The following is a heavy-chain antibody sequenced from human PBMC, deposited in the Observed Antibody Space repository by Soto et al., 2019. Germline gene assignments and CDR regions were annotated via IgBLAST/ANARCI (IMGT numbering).Heavy chain of an antibody. CDR3: AKCSVGTVRTSGWCNWFEP. Sequence: EVRLLESGGGLAQPGGSRRLSCAASGFTFSSSAMNWVRQAPGKGLEWVASIRVGGGDTFYADSVRGRFTVSRDISRNTLYLQMHSLRAEDTAIYYCAKCSVGTVRTSGWCNWFEPWGQGTLVTVSS. V-gene: IGHV3-23*01. D-gene: IGHD6-19*01. CDR2: IRVGGGDT. J-gene: IGHJ5*02. CDR1: GFTFSSSA.